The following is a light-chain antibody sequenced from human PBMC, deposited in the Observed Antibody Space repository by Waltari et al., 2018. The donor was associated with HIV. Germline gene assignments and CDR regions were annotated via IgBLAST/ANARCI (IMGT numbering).Light chain of an antibody. CDR2: DVS. Sequence: QSALTQPASVSGSPGQSITISCTGTSSDVGGYNYVSWYQQHPGKAPKLMIYDVSNRPSWISNRFSGSKSGNTATLTISGLQAEDEADYYCSSYRRTNTQVFGTGTTVTVL. J-gene: IGLJ1*01. CDR3: SSYRRTNTQV. V-gene: IGLV2-14*03. CDR1: SSDVGGYNY.